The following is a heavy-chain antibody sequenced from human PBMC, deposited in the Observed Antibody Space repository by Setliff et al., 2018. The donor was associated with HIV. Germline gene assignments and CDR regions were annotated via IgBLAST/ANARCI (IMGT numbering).Heavy chain of an antibody. CDR3: ARGRLYGVVDY. J-gene: IGHJ4*02. Sequence: SETLSLTCAVYGGSFSGYYWTWIRQPPGKGLEWIGEINHRGTTNSNPSLKRRVTISVDTSKNQFSLKLTSVTAADTAVYYCARGRLYGVVDYWGQGTLVTVSS. CDR1: GGSFSGYY. D-gene: IGHD3-10*01. CDR2: INHRGTT. V-gene: IGHV4-34*01.